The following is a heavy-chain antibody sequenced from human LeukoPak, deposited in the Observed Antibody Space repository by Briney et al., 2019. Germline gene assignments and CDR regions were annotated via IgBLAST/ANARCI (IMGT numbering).Heavy chain of an antibody. CDR1: GYTFTGYY. J-gene: IGHJ1*01. D-gene: IGHD3-22*01. CDR2: INPNSGGT. Sequence: VASVKVSCKASGYTFTGYYMHWVRQAPGQGLEWMGWINPNSGGTNYAQKFQGRVTMTRDTSISTAYMELSRLRSDDTAVYYCARGRRDDYYDTAEVGYFQHWGQGTLVTVSS. CDR3: ARGRRDDYYDTAEVGYFQH. V-gene: IGHV1-2*02.